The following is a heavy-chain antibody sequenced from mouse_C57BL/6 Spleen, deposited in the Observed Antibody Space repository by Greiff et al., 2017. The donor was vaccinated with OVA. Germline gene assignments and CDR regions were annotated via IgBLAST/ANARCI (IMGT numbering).Heavy chain of an antibody. CDR3: ARGLLRSPDYFDY. CDR2: IHPNSGST. D-gene: IGHD1-1*01. Sequence: VQLQQSGAELVKPGASVKLSCKASGYTFTSYWMHWVKQRPGQGLEWIGMIHPNSGSTNYNEKFKSKATLTVDKSSSTAYMQLSSLTSEDSAVYYCARGLLRSPDYFDYWGQGTTLTVSS. J-gene: IGHJ2*01. V-gene: IGHV1-64*01. CDR1: GYTFTSYW.